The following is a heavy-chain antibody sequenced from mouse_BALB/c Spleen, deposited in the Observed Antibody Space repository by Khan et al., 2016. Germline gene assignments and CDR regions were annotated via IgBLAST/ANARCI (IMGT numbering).Heavy chain of an antibody. Sequence: QIQLVQSGPELKKPGETVKISCKASGYTFTNFGINWVRQAPGKGLEWMDWINTNTGETTYADDFKGRFAFSLETSASTAYLQINNLKNEDTATYFCATGMTTVIVTRRHYWGQGTTLTVSS. J-gene: IGHJ2*01. CDR1: GYTFTNFG. CDR3: ATGMTTVIVTRRHY. D-gene: IGHD1-1*01. CDR2: INTNTGET. V-gene: IGHV9-3-1*01.